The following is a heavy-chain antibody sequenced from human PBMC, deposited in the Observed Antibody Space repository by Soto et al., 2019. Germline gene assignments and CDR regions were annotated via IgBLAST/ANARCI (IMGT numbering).Heavy chain of an antibody. D-gene: IGHD3-22*01. Sequence: PGGSLRLSCAASGFTFSDYYMSWIRQAPGKGLEWVSYISSSSSYTNYADSVKGRFTISRDNAKNSLYLQMNSLRAEDTAVYYCARDGYYDSSGYPRDAFDIWGQGTMVTASS. CDR2: ISSSSSYT. CDR1: GFTFSDYY. J-gene: IGHJ3*02. V-gene: IGHV3-11*06. CDR3: ARDGYYDSSGYPRDAFDI.